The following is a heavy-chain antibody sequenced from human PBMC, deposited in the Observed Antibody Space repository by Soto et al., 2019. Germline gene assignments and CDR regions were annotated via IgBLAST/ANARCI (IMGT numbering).Heavy chain of an antibody. Sequence: QVQLVESGGGVVQPGRSLRLSCAASGFTFSSYGMHWVRQAPGKGLGWVAVIWYDGSNKYYADSVKGRFTISRDNSKNTLYLQMNSLRAEDTAVYYCARGMTMVRGVISWYYGMDVWGQGTTVTVSS. D-gene: IGHD3-10*01. CDR1: GFTFSSYG. CDR3: ARGMTMVRGVISWYYGMDV. J-gene: IGHJ6*02. V-gene: IGHV3-33*01. CDR2: IWYDGSNK.